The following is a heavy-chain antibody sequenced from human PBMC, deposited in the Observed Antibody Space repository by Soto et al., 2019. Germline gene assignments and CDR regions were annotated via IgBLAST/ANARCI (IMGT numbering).Heavy chain of an antibody. D-gene: IGHD3-9*01. V-gene: IGHV2-5*01. CDR3: AHGQTDVLAEYFKH. CDR1: GFSLSTSGVG. CDR2: VYWNDDE. Sequence: QITLKESGPTLVKPTQTLTLTCTFSGFSLSTSGVGVGWIRQPPGKALAWLALVYWNDDERYSPSLKSRLTITMDVSKNEVVLTMTNMDPADTAVYFCAHGQTDVLAEYFKHWGQGTLVTVSS. J-gene: IGHJ1*01.